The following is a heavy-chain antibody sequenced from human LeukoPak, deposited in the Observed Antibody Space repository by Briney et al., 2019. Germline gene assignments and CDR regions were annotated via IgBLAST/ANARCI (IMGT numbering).Heavy chain of an antibody. Sequence: SETLSLTCTVSGGSISSDYWSWIRQPPGKGLEWIGHIYYNGNTNYKPSLKSRATISVDTSKSQFSLKLSSVTAADTAVYYCARAWDHDYGDLYFDYWGQGNLVTVSS. D-gene: IGHD4-17*01. CDR3: ARAWDHDYGDLYFDY. J-gene: IGHJ4*02. CDR2: IYYNGNT. V-gene: IGHV4-59*01. CDR1: GGSISSDY.